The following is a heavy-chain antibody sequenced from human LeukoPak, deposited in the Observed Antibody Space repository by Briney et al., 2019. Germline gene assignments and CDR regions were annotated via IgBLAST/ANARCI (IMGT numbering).Heavy chain of an antibody. CDR1: GGSISSYY. D-gene: IGHD1-7*01. J-gene: IGHJ5*01. CDR3: VREDSWNYIPFDS. CDR2: IYFSGST. Sequence: SETLSLTCTVSGGSISSYYWSWIRQPPGKGLEWIGYIYFSGSTNYNPSLKSRVTISVDTSKNQFSLKLSSVTAADTAVYYCVREDSWNYIPFDSWGQGTLVTVSS. V-gene: IGHV4-59*01.